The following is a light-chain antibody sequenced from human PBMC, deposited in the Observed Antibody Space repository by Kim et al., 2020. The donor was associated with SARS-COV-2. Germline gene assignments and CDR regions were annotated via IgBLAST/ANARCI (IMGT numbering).Light chain of an antibody. V-gene: IGKV3-20*01. CDR3: QQYGISPMYT. CDR2: GAS. J-gene: IGKJ2*01. Sequence: EIVLTQSPGTLYLSPGERATLSCRASQSVSSSYLAWYQQKPGQAPRLLIYGASSRATGIPDRFSGSGSGTDFTLTISRLEPEDFAVYYCQQYGISPMYTFGQGTKLEI. CDR1: QSVSSSY.